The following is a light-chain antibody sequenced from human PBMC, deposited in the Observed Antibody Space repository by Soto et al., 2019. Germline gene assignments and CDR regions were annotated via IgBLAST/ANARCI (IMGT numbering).Light chain of an antibody. CDR3: QQYNSYSLF. Sequence: DIQMTQSPSTLSASVGDRVTIPCRASQSISNWLAWYQQKPGKAPKLLIYGASSLESGVPSRFSGSGSGTEFTLTISSLQPDDFATYYCQQYNSYSLFFGQGTKLEIK. CDR1: QSISNW. J-gene: IGKJ2*01. V-gene: IGKV1-5*01. CDR2: GAS.